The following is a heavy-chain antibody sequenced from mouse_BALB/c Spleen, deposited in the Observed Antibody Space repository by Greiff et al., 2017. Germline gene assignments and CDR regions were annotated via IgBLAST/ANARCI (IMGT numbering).Heavy chain of an antibody. CDR3: ARHDYDGAWFAY. CDR1: GFTFSSYG. CDR2: ISSGGSYT. J-gene: IGHJ3*01. D-gene: IGHD2-4*01. Sequence: EVQGVESGGDLVKPGGSLKLSCAASGFTFSSYGMSWVRQTPDKRLEWVATISSGGSYTYYPDSVKGRFTISRDNAKNTLYLQMSSLKSEDTAMYYCARHDYDGAWFAYWGQGTLVTVSA. V-gene: IGHV5-6*01.